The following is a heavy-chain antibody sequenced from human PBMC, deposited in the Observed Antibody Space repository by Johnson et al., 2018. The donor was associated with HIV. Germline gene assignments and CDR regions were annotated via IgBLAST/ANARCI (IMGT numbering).Heavy chain of an antibody. CDR2: ISSSGNTI. V-gene: IGHV3-11*01. J-gene: IGHJ3*02. CDR3: AREAGSGSYSPWRPDAFDI. D-gene: IGHD3-10*01. CDR1: GITFSDYY. Sequence: QVQLVESGGGLVKPGGSLRLSCAASGITFSDYYMSWIRQAPGKGLEWVSYISSSGNTIYYADSVKGRFTISRDNAKNSLYLQMNSLRAEDTALYYCAREAGSGSYSPWRPDAFDIWGQGTMVTVSS.